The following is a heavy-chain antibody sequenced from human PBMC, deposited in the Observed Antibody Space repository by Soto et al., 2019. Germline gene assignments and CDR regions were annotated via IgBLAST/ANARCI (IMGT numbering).Heavy chain of an antibody. D-gene: IGHD5-12*01. Sequence: GASVKVSCKASGYTFTSYYMHWVRQAPGQGLEWMGIINPSGGSTNYAQKFQGRVTMTRDTSTSTVYMDLSSLRSEDTAVYYCARKMATTPGGLDYWGQGTLVTVSS. V-gene: IGHV1-46*01. CDR2: INPSGGST. J-gene: IGHJ4*02. CDR1: GYTFTSYY. CDR3: ARKMATTPGGLDY.